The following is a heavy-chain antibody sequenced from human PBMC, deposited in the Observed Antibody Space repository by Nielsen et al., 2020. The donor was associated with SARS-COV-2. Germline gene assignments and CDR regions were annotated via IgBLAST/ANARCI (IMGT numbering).Heavy chain of an antibody. Sequence: GESLKISCAASGFAFSSHGMHWVRQAPGKGLEWVAVIWYDGSNKYYADSVKGRFTISRDNSKNTLYLQMNSLRAEDTAVYYCARDRVVGATTRYYGMDVWGQGTTVTVSS. CDR1: GFAFSSHG. V-gene: IGHV3-33*01. D-gene: IGHD1-26*01. CDR2: IWYDGSNK. CDR3: ARDRVVGATTRYYGMDV. J-gene: IGHJ6*02.